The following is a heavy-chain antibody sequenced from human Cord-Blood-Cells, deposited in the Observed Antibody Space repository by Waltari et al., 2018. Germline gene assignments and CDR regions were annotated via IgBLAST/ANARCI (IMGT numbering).Heavy chain of an antibody. D-gene: IGHD3-10*01. V-gene: IGHV1-69*01. Sequence: QVQRVQSGAEVKKPASSVKDPCRDSGGPFRSYANGCVRQAPGQGLEWMGGIIPIFGTANYAQKFQGRVTITADESTSTAYRELSSLRSEDTAVYYCARGATMVQGVLDYWGQGTLVTVSS. CDR2: IIPIFGTA. CDR3: ARGATMVQGVLDY. J-gene: IGHJ4*02. CDR1: GGPFRSYA.